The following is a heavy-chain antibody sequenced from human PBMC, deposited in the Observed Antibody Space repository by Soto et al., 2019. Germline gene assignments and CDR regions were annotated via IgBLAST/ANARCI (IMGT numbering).Heavy chain of an antibody. V-gene: IGHV3-74*01. Sequence: GGSLRLSCAASGFSFTHYRIHWVRQVPGKGLEWVCRVNADGSSTNYAGFAKGRFTISRDNSKNTAYLEMNNLRVDDTALYYCAKAGDWNYVFDFWGQGTSVTVS. D-gene: IGHD1-7*01. J-gene: IGHJ4*02. CDR2: VNADGSST. CDR1: GFSFTHYR. CDR3: AKAGDWNYVFDF.